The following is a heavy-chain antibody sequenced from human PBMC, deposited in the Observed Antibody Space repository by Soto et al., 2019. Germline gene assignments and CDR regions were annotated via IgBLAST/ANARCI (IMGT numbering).Heavy chain of an antibody. V-gene: IGHV1-18*01. CDR3: ARDPSAYGDLDY. CDR2: ISAYNGNT. Sequence: ASLKVSCKASGYTFTSYGISWVRQAPGQGLEWMGWISAYNGNTNYAQKLQGRVTMTTDTSTSTAYMELRSLRSDDTAVYYCARDPSAYGDLDYWGQGTLVTVSS. J-gene: IGHJ4*02. D-gene: IGHD4-17*01. CDR1: GYTFTSYG.